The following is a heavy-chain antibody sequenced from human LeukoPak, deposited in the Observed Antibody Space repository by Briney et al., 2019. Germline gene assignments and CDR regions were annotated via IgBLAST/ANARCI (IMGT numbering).Heavy chain of an antibody. J-gene: IGHJ4*02. CDR3: AKGALLWFGELFPGPYFDY. CDR1: GFTFSSYA. CDR2: ISGSGGST. V-gene: IGHV3-23*01. Sequence: GGSLRLSCAASGFTFSSYAMSWVRQAPGKGLEWVSAISGSGGSTYYADSVKGRFTISRDNSKNTLYLQMNSLRAEDTAVYYCAKGALLWFGELFPGPYFDYWGQGTLVTVSS. D-gene: IGHD3-10*01.